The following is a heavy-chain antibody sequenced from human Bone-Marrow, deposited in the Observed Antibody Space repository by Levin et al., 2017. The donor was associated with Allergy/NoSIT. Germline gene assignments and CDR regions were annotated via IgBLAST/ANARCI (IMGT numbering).Heavy chain of an antibody. CDR3: ARFERGSTTAAHFYYYYYGMDV. D-gene: IGHD2/OR15-2a*01. Sequence: PGGSLRLSCAASGFTFSDYYMSWIRQAPGKGLEWVSYISSSGSTIYYADSVKGRFTISRDNAKNSLYLQMNSLRAEDTAVYYCARFERGSTTAAHFYYYYYGMDVWGQGTTVTVSS. J-gene: IGHJ6*02. V-gene: IGHV3-11*01. CDR2: ISSSGSTI. CDR1: GFTFSDYY.